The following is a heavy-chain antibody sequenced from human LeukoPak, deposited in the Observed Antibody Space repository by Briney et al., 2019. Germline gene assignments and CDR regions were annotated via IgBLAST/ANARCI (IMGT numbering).Heavy chain of an antibody. CDR3: ASGLELDY. V-gene: IGHV3-11*01. J-gene: IGHJ4*02. Sequence: GLEWFSLIFASVSTTKYADSVKGRFTISRDNAKNSLYLQMNSLRAEDTAVYYCASGLELDYWGQGTLVTVSS. CDR2: IFASVSTT.